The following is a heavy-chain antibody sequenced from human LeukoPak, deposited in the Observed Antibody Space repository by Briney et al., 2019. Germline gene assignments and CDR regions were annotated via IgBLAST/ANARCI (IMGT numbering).Heavy chain of an antibody. V-gene: IGHV3-21*05. CDR1: GFTFSNAW. CDR2: IGGSGSFI. CDR3: ARQGPGGNGYFDL. J-gene: IGHJ2*01. Sequence: GGSLRLSCAASGFTFSNAWMSWVRQAPGKGLEWVSHIGGSGSFIYYADSVKGRFTISRENAKNSLYLQMNSLRAGDTAVYYCARQGPGGNGYFDLWGRGTLVTVSS. D-gene: IGHD4-23*01.